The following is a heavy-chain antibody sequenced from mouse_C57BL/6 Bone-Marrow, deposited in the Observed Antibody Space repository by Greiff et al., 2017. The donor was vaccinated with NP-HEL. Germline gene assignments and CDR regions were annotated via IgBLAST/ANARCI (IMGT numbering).Heavy chain of an antibody. CDR1: GYTFTDYY. Sequence: EVQLQQSGPVLVKPGASVKMSCKASGYTFTDYYMNWVKQSHGQSLEWIGVIIPYNGGTSYNQKFKGKATLTVDKSSSTAYMELNSLTSEDSAVYYCASLLYDYEGYWYFEVGGTGTTVTVS. D-gene: IGHD2-4*01. V-gene: IGHV1-19*01. CDR3: ASLLYDYEGYWYFEV. CDR2: IIPYNGGT. J-gene: IGHJ1*03.